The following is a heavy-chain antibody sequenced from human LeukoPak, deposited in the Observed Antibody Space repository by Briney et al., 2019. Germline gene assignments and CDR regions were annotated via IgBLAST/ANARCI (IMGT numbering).Heavy chain of an antibody. Sequence: GGSLRLSCAASEFTFSNYAMNWVRQAPGKGLEWVSGISGGGGSTYYADSVKGRFTISRDNSKNTLYLQMDSLRAEDTALYYCAKGSGINHYHWIDPWGQGTLVT. D-gene: IGHD1-14*01. CDR3: AKGSGINHYHWIDP. J-gene: IGHJ5*02. V-gene: IGHV3-23*01. CDR1: EFTFSNYA. CDR2: ISGGGGST.